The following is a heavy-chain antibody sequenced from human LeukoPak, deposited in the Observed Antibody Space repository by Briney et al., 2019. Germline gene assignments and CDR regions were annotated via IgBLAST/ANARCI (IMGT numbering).Heavy chain of an antibody. J-gene: IGHJ6*04. CDR3: ARDPGEGTCSSTSCYGDWYYYYGMDV. CDR1: GYTFTSYG. V-gene: IGHV1-18*04. CDR2: ISAYNGNT. Sequence: ALVKVSCKASGYTFTSYGISWVRQAPGQGLEWMGWISAYNGNTNYAQKLQGRVTMTTDTSTSTAYMELRSLRSDDTAVHYCARDPGEGTCSSTSCYGDWYYYYGMDVWGKGTTVTVSS. D-gene: IGHD2-2*01.